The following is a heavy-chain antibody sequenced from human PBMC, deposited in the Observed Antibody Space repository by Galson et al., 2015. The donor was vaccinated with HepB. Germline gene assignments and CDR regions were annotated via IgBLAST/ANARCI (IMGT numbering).Heavy chain of an antibody. CDR1: GGSINSGGYY. Sequence: TLSLTCTVSGGSINSGGYYWSWIRQHPGKGLEWIGYINYSGSTYYNPSLKSRVTMSLDTSKNQFSLKLSSLTAADTAVYHCARARDVNAFDVWGQGTMVTVSS. V-gene: IGHV4-31*03. CDR3: ARARDVNAFDV. CDR2: INYSGST. J-gene: IGHJ3*01. D-gene: IGHD5-24*01.